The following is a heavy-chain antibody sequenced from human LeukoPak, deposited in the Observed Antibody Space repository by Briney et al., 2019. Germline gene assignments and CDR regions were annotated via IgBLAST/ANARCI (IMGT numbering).Heavy chain of an antibody. V-gene: IGHV3-23*01. D-gene: IGHD3-10*01. CDR2: ISGSGGST. CDR3: AKDSTLGESFDY. Sequence: GGSLRLSCAASGFTFSSYAMSWVRQAPGKGLGWVSAISGSGGSTYYADSVKGRFTISRDNSKNTLYLQMNSLRAEDTAVYYCAKDSTLGESFDYWGQGTLVTVSS. J-gene: IGHJ4*02. CDR1: GFTFSSYA.